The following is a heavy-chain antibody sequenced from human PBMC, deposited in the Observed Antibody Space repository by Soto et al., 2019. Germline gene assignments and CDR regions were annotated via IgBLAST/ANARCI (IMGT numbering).Heavy chain of an antibody. CDR3: ARSGGEEGYSSSWYYFDY. V-gene: IGHV4-31*03. D-gene: IGHD6-13*01. CDR2: IYYSGST. J-gene: IGHJ4*02. CDR1: GGSISSGGYY. Sequence: SETLSLTCTVSGGSISSGGYYWSWIRQHPGKGLEWIGYIYYSGSTYYNPSLKSRVTISVDTSKNQFSLKLSSVTAADTAVYYCARSGGEEGYSSSWYYFDYWGQGTLVTVSS.